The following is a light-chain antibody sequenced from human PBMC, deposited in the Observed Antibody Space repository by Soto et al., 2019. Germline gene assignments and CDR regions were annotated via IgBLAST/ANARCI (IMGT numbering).Light chain of an antibody. CDR3: QVWDGRDDHVI. V-gene: IGLV3-21*02. Sequence: SSELTQPPSVSVAPGQTAKITCGGNKIGSKSVHWYQQKPGQAPVLVVYDDSDRPSGIPERFSGSNSGNTATLTISRVEAGDEADYFCQVWDGRDDHVIFGGGTKLTVL. J-gene: IGLJ2*01. CDR2: DDS. CDR1: KIGSKS.